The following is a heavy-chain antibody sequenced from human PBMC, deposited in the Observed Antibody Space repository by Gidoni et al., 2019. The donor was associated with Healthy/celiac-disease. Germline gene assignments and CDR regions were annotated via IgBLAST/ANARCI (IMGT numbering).Heavy chain of an antibody. D-gene: IGHD3-3*01. CDR2: ISPGDSDT. J-gene: IGHJ6*03. V-gene: IGHV5-51*01. Sequence: EVQLVQSGAEVNKPGESLKISCKGSGYSFTSYWIGWVRQMPGKVLEWMGIISPGDSDTRYSPSFQGQVTISADKSISTAYLQWSSLKASDTAMYYCARHHYDFWSGYYPSYYYMDVWGKGTTVTVSS. CDR1: GYSFTSYW. CDR3: ARHHYDFWSGYYPSYYYMDV.